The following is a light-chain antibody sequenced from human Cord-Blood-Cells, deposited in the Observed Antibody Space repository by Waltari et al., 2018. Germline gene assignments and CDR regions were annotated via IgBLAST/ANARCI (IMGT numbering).Light chain of an antibody. CDR1: SSNIGSNY. Sequence: QSVLTQPPSASGTPGQRVTISCSGSSSNIGSNYVYWYQRLPGTAPKLIIYRNNQRPSGVPDRFSGSKSGTSASLAISGLRSEDEADYYCAAWDDSLSGWVFGGGTKLTVL. J-gene: IGLJ3*02. V-gene: IGLV1-47*01. CDR2: RNN. CDR3: AAWDDSLSGWV.